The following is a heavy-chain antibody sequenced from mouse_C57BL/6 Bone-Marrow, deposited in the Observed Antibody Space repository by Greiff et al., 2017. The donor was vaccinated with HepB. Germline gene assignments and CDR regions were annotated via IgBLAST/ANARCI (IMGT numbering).Heavy chain of an antibody. J-gene: IGHJ3*01. V-gene: IGHV5-9*01. D-gene: IGHD2-5*01. CDR1: GFTFSSYT. CDR2: ISRGGGNT. Sequence: EVQVVESGGGLVKPGGSLKLSCAASGFTFSSYTMSWVRQTPEKRLEWVATISRGGGNTYYPDSVKGRFTISRDNAKNTLYLQMSSLRSGDTAFYNSTRRAIVTTPWGQGTLVTVTA. CDR3: TRRAIVTTP.